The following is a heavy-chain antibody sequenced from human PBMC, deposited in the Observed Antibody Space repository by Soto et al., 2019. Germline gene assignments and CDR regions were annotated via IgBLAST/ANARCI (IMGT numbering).Heavy chain of an antibody. D-gene: IGHD6-19*01. Sequence: SETLSLTCTVSGGSISSGGYYWSWIRQHPGKGLEWIGYIYYSGSTYYNPSLKSRVTISVDTSKNQFSLKLSSVTAADTAVYYCASGYSSGWTNFDYWGQGTLVTVSS. CDR2: IYYSGST. J-gene: IGHJ4*02. CDR3: ASGYSSGWTNFDY. V-gene: IGHV4-31*03. CDR1: GGSISSGGYY.